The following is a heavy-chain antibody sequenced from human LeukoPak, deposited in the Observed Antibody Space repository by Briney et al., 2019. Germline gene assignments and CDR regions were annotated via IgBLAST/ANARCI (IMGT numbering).Heavy chain of an antibody. CDR2: IYSGGST. CDR3: ARVGQQWEPLDY. V-gene: IGHV3-66*01. Sequence: GGSLRLSCAASGFTVSSNYMSWVRQAPGKGLEWVSVIYSGGSTYYADSVKGRFTISRDNSKNTLYLQMNSLRAEDTAVYYCARVGQQWEPLDYWGLGTLVTVSS. J-gene: IGHJ4*02. D-gene: IGHD6-19*01. CDR1: GFTVSSNY.